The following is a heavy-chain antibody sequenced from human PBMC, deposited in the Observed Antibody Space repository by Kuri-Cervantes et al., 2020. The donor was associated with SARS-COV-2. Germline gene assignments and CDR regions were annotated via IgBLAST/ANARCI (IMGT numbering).Heavy chain of an antibody. V-gene: IGHV3-30*04. Sequence: GESLKISCAASGFTFSSYAMHWVRQTPGRGLEWVAAISYDGRKKKCVPSGKGRFTISRDNSQNTLYLQVKSLKSEDTAIYYCAKDRFGVHDFWGQGTLVTVSS. D-gene: IGHD2-8*01. CDR2: ISYDGRKK. CDR1: GFTFSSYA. CDR3: AKDRFGVHDF. J-gene: IGHJ4*02.